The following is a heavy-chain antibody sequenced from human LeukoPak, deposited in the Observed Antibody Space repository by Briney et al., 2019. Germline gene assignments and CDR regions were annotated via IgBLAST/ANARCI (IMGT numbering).Heavy chain of an antibody. CDR1: GYTFTGYY. CDR3: ARSRPHGYCSGGSCYWFDP. J-gene: IGHJ5*02. Sequence: ASVKVSCKASGYTFTGYYMHWVRQAPGQGLEWMGWINPNSGGTNYAQKFQGRVTMTRDTSISTAYMELSRLRSDDTAVYYCARSRPHGYCSGGSCYWFDPWGQGTLVSVSS. D-gene: IGHD2-15*01. CDR2: INPNSGGT. V-gene: IGHV1-2*02.